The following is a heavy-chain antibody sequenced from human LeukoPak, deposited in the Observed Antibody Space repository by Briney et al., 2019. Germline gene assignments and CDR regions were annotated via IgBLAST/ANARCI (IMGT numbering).Heavy chain of an antibody. Sequence: SETLSLTCAVSGGSISSSNWWSWVRQPPGKGLEWIGSIYHSGRTYYNPSLKSRVTMSVDTSKNQFSLNLNSVTAADTAMYYCARGRIVGATEFDNWGQGTLVTVSS. CDR2: IYHSGRT. D-gene: IGHD1-26*01. J-gene: IGHJ4*02. CDR1: GGSISSSNW. CDR3: ARGRIVGATEFDN. V-gene: IGHV4-4*02.